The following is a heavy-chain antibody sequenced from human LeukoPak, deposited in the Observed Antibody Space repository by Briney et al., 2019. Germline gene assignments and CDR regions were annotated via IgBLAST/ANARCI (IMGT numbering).Heavy chain of an antibody. V-gene: IGHV4-59*01. D-gene: IGHD5-24*01. CDR3: AREGRYRYGYNEYHSYMDI. Sequence: SETLSLTCTVSGGFISSYYWSWIRQPPGKGLEWIGYIYYSGSTNYNPSLKSRVTISVDTSENQFSLKLSSVTAAETAVYYCAREGRYRYGYNEYHSYMDIWGKGTTVTVSS. J-gene: IGHJ6*03. CDR1: GGFISSYY. CDR2: IYYSGST.